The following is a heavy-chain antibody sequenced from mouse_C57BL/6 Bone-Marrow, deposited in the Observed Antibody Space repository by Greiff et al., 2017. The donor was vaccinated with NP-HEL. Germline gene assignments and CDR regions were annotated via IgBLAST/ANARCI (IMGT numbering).Heavy chain of an antibody. D-gene: IGHD2-4*01. J-gene: IGHJ3*01. CDR2: ISSGGSYT. CDR1: GFTFSSYG. V-gene: IGHV5-6*02. CDR3: ASPYDYDVAWFAY. Sequence: DVMLVESGGDLVKPGGSLKLSCAASGFTFSSYGMSWVRQTPDKRLEWVATISSGGSYTYYPDSVKGRFTISRDNAKNTLYLQMSSMQSEDTAMDYCASPYDYDVAWFAYWGQGTLVTVSA.